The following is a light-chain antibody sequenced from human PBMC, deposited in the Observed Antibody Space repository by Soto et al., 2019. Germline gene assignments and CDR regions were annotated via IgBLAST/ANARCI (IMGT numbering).Light chain of an antibody. J-gene: IGLJ2*01. CDR3: QSYDSSLSVV. Sequence: QSVLTQPTSVSGAPGQRVTISCTGSSSNIGAGYDVHWYQQLPGTAPKLLIYGNSNLPAGVPDRFSGSKSGTSASLAITGLQAEDEADYYCQSYDSSLSVVFGGGTKLTVL. CDR2: GNS. V-gene: IGLV1-40*01. CDR1: SSNIGAGYD.